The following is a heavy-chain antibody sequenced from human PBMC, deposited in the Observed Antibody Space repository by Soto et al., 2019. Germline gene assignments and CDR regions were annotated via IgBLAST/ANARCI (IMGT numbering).Heavy chain of an antibody. CDR1: GGSFTSDY. D-gene: IGHD2-8*01. Sequence: QVQLQESGSGLVKPSETLSLTCTVSGGSFTSDYWSWIRQPPGKGLQWVCYIYYNGTTNYNPSLTSRLTISQDTAKGQISLDLTSLTAADTAVYYCASHSGVAALGGLDHWGQGTLVTVSS. CDR2: IYYNGTT. V-gene: IGHV4-59*08. CDR3: ASHSGVAALGGLDH. J-gene: IGHJ4*02.